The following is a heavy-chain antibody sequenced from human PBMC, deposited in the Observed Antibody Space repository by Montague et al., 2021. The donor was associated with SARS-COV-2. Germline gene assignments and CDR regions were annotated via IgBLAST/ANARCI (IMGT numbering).Heavy chain of an antibody. CDR3: ASPGGYCTGGSCYYVY. CDR2: IYYSGST. D-gene: IGHD2-15*01. Sequence: SETLSLTCSVSGGSISTYYWSWIRQPPGKGLEWIGYIYYSGSTSYNPSLKSRVTISIDTSKNQFSLELSSVIAADMAVYYCASPGGYCTGGSCYYVYWGQGTLVTVSS. CDR1: GGSISTYY. J-gene: IGHJ4*02. V-gene: IGHV4-59*01.